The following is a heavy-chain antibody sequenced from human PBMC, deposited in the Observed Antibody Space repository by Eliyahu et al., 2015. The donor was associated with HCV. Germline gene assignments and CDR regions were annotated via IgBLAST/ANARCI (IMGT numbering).Heavy chain of an antibody. Sequence: EVQLVESGGGLIQPGGSLRLSCVASGFDXXRKYXTWVRQAPGKGLEWVSLISNGGTTYYADSVRGRFTISRDNSKNTLFLEMNSLRAEDTAIYYCARNLAYYDSLAGDYILGWFDTWGQGTLVTVSS. CDR2: ISNGGTT. D-gene: IGHD3-9*01. J-gene: IGHJ5*02. CDR1: GFDXXRKY. CDR3: ARNLAYYDSLAGDYILGWFDT. V-gene: IGHV3-53*01.